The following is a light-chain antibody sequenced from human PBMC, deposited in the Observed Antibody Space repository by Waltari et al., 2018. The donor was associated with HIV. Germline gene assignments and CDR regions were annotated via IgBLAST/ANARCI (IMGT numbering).Light chain of an antibody. J-gene: IGLJ2*01. V-gene: IGLV7-46*01. CDR2: DST. CDR3: MLFFGATRI. CDR1: EGAVTSKHY. Sequence: QAAVTQEPSLTVSPGGTIILTCGSSEGAVTSKHYAYWFQQKPGQAPTTLIYDSTKRHFLTPAGFSALLLWDKAVLTRSGALSEDEAVYFCMLFFGATRIFGGGTTVTV.